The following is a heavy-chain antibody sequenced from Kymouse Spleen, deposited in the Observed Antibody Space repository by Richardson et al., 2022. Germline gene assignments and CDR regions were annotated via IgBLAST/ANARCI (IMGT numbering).Heavy chain of an antibody. Sequence: QLQLQESGPGLVKPSETLSLTCTVSGGSISSSSYYWGWIRQPPGKGLEWIGSIYYSGSTYYNPSLKSRVTISVDTSKNQFSLKLSSVTAADTAVYYCARPEQRGWFDPWGQGTLVTVSS. V-gene: IGHV4-39*01. CDR3: ARPEQRGWFDP. J-gene: IGHJ5*02. D-gene: IGHD6-25*01. CDR1: GGSISSSSYY. CDR2: IYYSGST.